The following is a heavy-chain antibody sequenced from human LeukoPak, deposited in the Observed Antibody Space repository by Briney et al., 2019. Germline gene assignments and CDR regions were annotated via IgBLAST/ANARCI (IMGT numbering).Heavy chain of an antibody. J-gene: IGHJ4*02. CDR3: ARGSGYDY. CDR1: GFTFSSYA. V-gene: IGHV3-30*04. CDR2: ISYDGSNK. D-gene: IGHD5-12*01. Sequence: PGRSLRLSCAASGFTFSSYAMHWVRQAPGKGLEWVAVISYDGSNKYYADSVKGRFTFSRDNSKNTLYLQMNSLRAEDTAVYYCARGSGYDYWGQGTLVTVSS.